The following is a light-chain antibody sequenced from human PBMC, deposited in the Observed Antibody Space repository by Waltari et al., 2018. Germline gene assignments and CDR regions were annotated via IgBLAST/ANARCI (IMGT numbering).Light chain of an antibody. CDR3: QHYVRLPAT. V-gene: IGKV3-20*01. Sequence: EIVLTQSPGTLSLSPGERATLSCRASQSVRRALAWYQQKPGQAPRLLIYGTSNRATGIPDRFSGSGSGTDFSLTISRLEPEDVAVYFCQHYVRLPATFGQGTKVEIK. CDR2: GTS. CDR1: QSVRRA. J-gene: IGKJ1*01.